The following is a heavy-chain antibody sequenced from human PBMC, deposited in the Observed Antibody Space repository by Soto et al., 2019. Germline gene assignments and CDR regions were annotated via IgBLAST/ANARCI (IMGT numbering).Heavy chain of an antibody. D-gene: IGHD6-6*01. V-gene: IGHV4-34*01. CDR2: INHSGST. J-gene: IGHJ6*02. CDR1: GGSFSGYY. Sequence: SETLSLTCAVYGGSFSGYYWSWIRQPPGKGLEWIGEINHSGSTNYNPSLKSRVTISVDTSKNQFSLKLSSVTAADTAVYYCAIGGSSSPPLPYGMDVSGQAPTRTVSS. CDR3: AIGGSSSPPLPYGMDV.